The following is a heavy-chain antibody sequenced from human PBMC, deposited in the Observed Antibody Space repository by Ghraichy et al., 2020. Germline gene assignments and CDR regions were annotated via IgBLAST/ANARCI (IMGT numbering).Heavy chain of an antibody. CDR1: GFTFSSYW. D-gene: IGHD3-10*01. Sequence: GGLRLSCAASGFTFSSYWMSWVRQAPGKGLEWVANIKQDGSEKYYVDSVKGRFTISRDNAKNSLYLQMNSLRAEDTAVYYCARDLYLNWFDPWGQGTLVTVSS. J-gene: IGHJ5*02. CDR3: ARDLYLNWFDP. V-gene: IGHV3-7*01. CDR2: IKQDGSEK.